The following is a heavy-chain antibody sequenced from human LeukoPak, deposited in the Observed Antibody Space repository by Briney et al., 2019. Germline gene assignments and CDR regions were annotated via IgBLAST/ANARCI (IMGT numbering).Heavy chain of an antibody. J-gene: IGHJ4*02. Sequence: GGSLRLSCAASGFTFSVYDMYWIRQSPGKGLECVSVISRGGISYYADSVKGRFTIPRDNSKNTLYLQMNSLRAEDTAVYYCSKKGQADDDGKPDWGQGTLVTVSP. D-gene: IGHD1-1*01. V-gene: IGHV3-23*01. CDR3: SKKGQADDDGKPD. CDR2: ISRGGIS. CDR1: GFTFSVYD.